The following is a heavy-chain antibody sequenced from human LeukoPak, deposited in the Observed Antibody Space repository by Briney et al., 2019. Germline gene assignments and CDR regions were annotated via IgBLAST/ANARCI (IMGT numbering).Heavy chain of an antibody. CDR3: ARIPRNWNYGHYDY. CDR2: IYHSGST. D-gene: IGHD1-7*01. V-gene: IGHV4-30-2*01. CDR1: GGSISSGGYY. Sequence: PSQTLSLTCTVSGGSISSGGYYWSWIRQPPGKGLEWIGYIYHSGSTYYNPSLKSRVTISVDRSKNQFSLKLSSVTAADTAVYYCARIPRNWNYGHYDYWGQGTLVTVSS. J-gene: IGHJ4*02.